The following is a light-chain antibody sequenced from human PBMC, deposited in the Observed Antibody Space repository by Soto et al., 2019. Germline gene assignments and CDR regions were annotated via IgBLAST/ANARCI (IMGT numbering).Light chain of an antibody. J-gene: IGKJ5*01. CDR2: GTS. Sequence: EIGLAHSPATLSVSPGERATLSCRASHSVSSDLAWYHQKPGQAPRLLISGTSNRATDTPDRFSGSGSGTDFTLTISRLEPEDFAMYYCQQYGSSPITFGQGTRLEIK. CDR1: HSVSSD. CDR3: QQYGSSPIT. V-gene: IGKV3-20*01.